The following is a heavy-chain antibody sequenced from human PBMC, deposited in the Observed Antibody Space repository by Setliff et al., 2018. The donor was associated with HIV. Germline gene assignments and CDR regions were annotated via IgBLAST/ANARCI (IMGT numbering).Heavy chain of an antibody. D-gene: IGHD6-19*01. Sequence: GGSLRLSCAASGFTFSSYAITWVRQAPGKGLEWVSAISGSGDSTFYADSVQGRFTISRDNSKNALYLQMNSLRAEDTAVYYCAKRGYVSAWYDEPVQFYQHMDVWGKG. CDR1: GFTFSSYA. V-gene: IGHV3-23*01. CDR3: AKRGYVSAWYDEPVQFYQHMDV. CDR2: ISGSGDST. J-gene: IGHJ6*03.